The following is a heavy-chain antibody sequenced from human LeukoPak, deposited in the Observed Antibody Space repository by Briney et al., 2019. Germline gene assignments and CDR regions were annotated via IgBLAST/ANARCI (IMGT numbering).Heavy chain of an antibody. J-gene: IGHJ6*03. V-gene: IGHV1-18*01. CDR2: ISAYNGNT. Sequence: ASVKVSCKASGYTFTSYGISWVRQAPGQGLEWMGWISAYNGNTNYAQKLQGRVTMTTDTSTSTAYMELRSLRSDDTAVYYCAREIMVRGVIITNYYMDVWGKGTTVTISS. CDR1: GYTFTSYG. D-gene: IGHD3-10*01. CDR3: AREIMVRGVIITNYYMDV.